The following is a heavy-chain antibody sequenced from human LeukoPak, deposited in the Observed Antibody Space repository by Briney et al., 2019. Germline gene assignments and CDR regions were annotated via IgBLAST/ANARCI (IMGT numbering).Heavy chain of an antibody. D-gene: IGHD1-1*01. Sequence: GGSLRLSCAASGFTFSSYAMHWVRQAPGKGLEWVAVISYDGSNKYYADSVKGRFTISRDNSKNTLYLQMNSLRAEDTAVYYCARRAIQLESRWYYGMDVWAKGPRSPSP. J-gene: IGHJ6*02. V-gene: IGHV3-30*04. CDR1: GFTFSSYA. CDR2: ISYDGSNK. CDR3: ARRAIQLESRWYYGMDV.